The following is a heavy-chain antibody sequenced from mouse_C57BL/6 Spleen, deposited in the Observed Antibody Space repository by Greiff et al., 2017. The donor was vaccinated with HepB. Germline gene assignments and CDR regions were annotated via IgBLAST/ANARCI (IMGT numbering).Heavy chain of an antibody. CDR1: GFTFSDYG. CDR2: ISSGSSTI. CDR3: ATYYSKVAWFAY. J-gene: IGHJ3*01. V-gene: IGHV5-17*01. Sequence: EVKLMESGGGLVKPGGSLKLSCAASGFTFSDYGMHWVRQAPEKGLEWVAYISSGSSTIYYADTVKGRFTISRDNAKNTLFLQMTSLRSEDTAMYYCATYYSKVAWFAYWGQGTLVTVSA. D-gene: IGHD2-5*01.